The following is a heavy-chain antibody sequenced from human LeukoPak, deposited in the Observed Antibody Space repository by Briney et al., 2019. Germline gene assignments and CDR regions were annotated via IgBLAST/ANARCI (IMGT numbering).Heavy chain of an antibody. J-gene: IGHJ6*02. V-gene: IGHV4-59*01. CDR2: IYYSGST. D-gene: IGHD3-10*01. Sequence: SETLSLTCTVSGGSISGYYWTWIRQPPGKGLECIGYIYYSGSTNYNPSLKSRVTISVDTSKNQFSLKLSSVTAADTAVYFCARIMAVRGAPDYFHYGIDVWDQGTTVTVSS. CDR1: GGSISGYY. CDR3: ARIMAVRGAPDYFHYGIDV.